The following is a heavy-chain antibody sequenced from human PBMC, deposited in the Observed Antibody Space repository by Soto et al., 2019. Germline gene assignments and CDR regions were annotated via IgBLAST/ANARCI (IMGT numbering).Heavy chain of an antibody. Sequence: QVQLQQWGAGLLKPSETLSLTCAVYGGSFINHYWSWIRQPPGKGLEWIGEINHIGITNYNPSLKSRVTLSVDTFKKHFSLTLSSVAAADTAVYYCASGDILIGSRNWFDPWGQGTLVTVSS. J-gene: IGHJ5*02. CDR3: ASGDILIGSRNWFDP. CDR1: GGSFINHY. D-gene: IGHD3-9*01. V-gene: IGHV4-34*01. CDR2: INHIGIT.